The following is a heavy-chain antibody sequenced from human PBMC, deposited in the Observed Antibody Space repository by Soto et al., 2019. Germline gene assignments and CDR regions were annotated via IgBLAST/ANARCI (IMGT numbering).Heavy chain of an antibody. V-gene: IGHV3-73*01. Sequence: GGSLRLSCAASGFTFSGYGMHWVRQASGKGLEWVGRIRSKANSYATAYAASVKGRFTISRDDSKNTAYLQMNSLKTEDTAVYYCTRLATTVVTRAYWGQGTLVTVSS. CDR3: TRLATTVVTRAY. J-gene: IGHJ4*02. CDR2: IRSKANSYAT. CDR1: GFTFSGYG. D-gene: IGHD4-17*01.